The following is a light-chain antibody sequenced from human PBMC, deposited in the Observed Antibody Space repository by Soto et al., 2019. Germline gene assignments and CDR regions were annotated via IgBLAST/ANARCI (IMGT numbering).Light chain of an antibody. CDR1: SGHSRNA. CDR2: INSDGSH. J-gene: IGLJ2*01. V-gene: IGLV4-69*01. Sequence: QLVLTQSPSASASLGASVKLTCTLSSGHSRNAIAWHQQQPEKGPRYLMKINSDGSHIKGDEIPDRFSGSSSGAERYLTISSLQSEDDADYYCQAWVTGIGVFGGGTKLTVL. CDR3: QAWVTGIGV.